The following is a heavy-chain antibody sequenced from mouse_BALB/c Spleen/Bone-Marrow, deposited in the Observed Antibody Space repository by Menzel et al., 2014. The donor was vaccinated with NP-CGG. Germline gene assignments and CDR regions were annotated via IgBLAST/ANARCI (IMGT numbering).Heavy chain of an antibody. J-gene: IGHJ4*01. CDR3: ARIGRAWCYSKDY. CDR1: GFTFSSFG. V-gene: IGHV5-17*02. CDR2: ISSGSSTI. Sequence: VESGGGFVQPGGSRKLSCAASGFTFSSFGMQWVRQAPEKGLEWVAYISSGSSTIYYADTVKGRFTISRDNARNTLYLQRRGLRAEDTALYYCARIGRAWCYSKDYWRQGPSVPV. D-gene: IGHD3-3*01.